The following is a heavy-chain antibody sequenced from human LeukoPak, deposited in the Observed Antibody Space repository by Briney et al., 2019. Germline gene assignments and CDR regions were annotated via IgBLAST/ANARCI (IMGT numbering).Heavy chain of an antibody. CDR1: GFTFTSYW. CDR3: ARAVAGNWFDP. Sequence: GGSLRLSCAASGFTFTSYWMSWVRQAPGKGLEWVANIKQDGSEKYYVDSVKGRFTISRDNAKNSLYLQMNSLRAEDTAVYYCARAVAGNWFDPWGQGTLVTVSS. V-gene: IGHV3-7*04. J-gene: IGHJ5*02. CDR2: IKQDGSEK. D-gene: IGHD6-19*01.